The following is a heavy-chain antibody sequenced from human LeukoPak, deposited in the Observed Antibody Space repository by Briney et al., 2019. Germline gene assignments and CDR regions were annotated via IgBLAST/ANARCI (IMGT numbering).Heavy chain of an antibody. V-gene: IGHV1-18*01. CDR3: ARGRTLDDRGAFPIAEYFQY. Sequence: ASVKVSCKASGYTFTSYGISWVRQAPGQGLEWMGWISAYNGNTNYAQKLQGRVTMTTDTSTSTAYMELRSLRSDDTAVYYCARGRTLDDRGAFPIAEYFQYWGQCTLVTVSS. J-gene: IGHJ1*01. CDR2: ISAYNGNT. D-gene: IGHD3-22*01. CDR1: GYTFTSYG.